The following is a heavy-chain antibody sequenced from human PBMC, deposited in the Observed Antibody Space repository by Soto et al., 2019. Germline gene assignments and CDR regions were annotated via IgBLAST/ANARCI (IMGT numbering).Heavy chain of an antibody. CDR3: ARGSSWYYGMDV. Sequence: GGSLRLFCAASGFTFSSYSMNWVRQAPGKGLEWVSSISSSSSYIYYAGSVKGRFTISRDNAKNSLYLQMNSLRAEDTAVYYCARGSSWYYGMDVWGQGTTVTVSS. D-gene: IGHD6-13*01. CDR2: ISSSSSYI. V-gene: IGHV3-21*01. CDR1: GFTFSSYS. J-gene: IGHJ6*02.